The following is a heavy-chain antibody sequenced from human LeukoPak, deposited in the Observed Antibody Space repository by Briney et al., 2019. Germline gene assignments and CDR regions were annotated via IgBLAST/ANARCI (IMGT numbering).Heavy chain of an antibody. CDR1: GYTFTSYG. J-gene: IGHJ4*02. D-gene: IGHD1-26*01. Sequence: ASVKVSCKASGYTFTSYGISWVRQAPGQGLEWMGWISAYNGNTNYAQKLQGGVTMTTDTSTSTAYMGLRSLRSDDTAVYYCARGDVIVGATTNDYWGQGTLVTVSS. CDR3: ARGDVIVGATTNDY. CDR2: ISAYNGNT. V-gene: IGHV1-18*01.